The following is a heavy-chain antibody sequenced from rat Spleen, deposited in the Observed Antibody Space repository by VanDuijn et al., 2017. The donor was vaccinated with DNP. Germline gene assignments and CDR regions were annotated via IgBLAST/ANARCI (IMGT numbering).Heavy chain of an antibody. CDR3: ARDRANWEDYFDY. J-gene: IGHJ2*01. CDR1: GFSLTSNS. D-gene: IGHD5-1*01. Sequence: QVQLKESGPGLVQPSQTLSLTCTVSGFSLTSNSESWVRQPPGKGLEWLGSIWSGGITAYNSLLKSRLSISRDISKSQVFLEMNSLQTEDTATYYCARDRANWEDYFDYWGQGVMVTVSS. CDR2: IWSGGIT. V-gene: IGHV2-15*01.